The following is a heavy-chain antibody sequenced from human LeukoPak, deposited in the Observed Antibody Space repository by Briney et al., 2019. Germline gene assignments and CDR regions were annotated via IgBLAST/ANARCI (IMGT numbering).Heavy chain of an antibody. J-gene: IGHJ4*02. Sequence: PGGSLRLSCAASGFTFNDYYMTWIRQAPGKGLEWLSSITSSGDTIYYADSVKGRFTISRDNAKNSLFLQMNSLRDEDTAVYYCARGVRGYSRSSRFDYWGQGILVTVSS. CDR3: ARGVRGYSRSSRFDY. CDR2: ITSSGDTI. D-gene: IGHD5-18*01. CDR1: GFTFNDYY. V-gene: IGHV3-11*04.